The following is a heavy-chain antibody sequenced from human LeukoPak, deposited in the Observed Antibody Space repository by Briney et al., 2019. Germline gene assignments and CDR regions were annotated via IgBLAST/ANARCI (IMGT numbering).Heavy chain of an antibody. Sequence: APVKVSCKASGYTFTSYDINWVRQATGQGLEWMGWMNPSSGNTSYAQKFQGRVTMTRNTSISTAYMELSSLRSEDTAVYYCARGRRMVRGVRNYYYYGMDVWGQGTTVTVSS. CDR1: GYTFTSYD. CDR3: ARGRRMVRGVRNYYYYGMDV. J-gene: IGHJ6*02. D-gene: IGHD3-10*01. CDR2: MNPSSGNT. V-gene: IGHV1-8*01.